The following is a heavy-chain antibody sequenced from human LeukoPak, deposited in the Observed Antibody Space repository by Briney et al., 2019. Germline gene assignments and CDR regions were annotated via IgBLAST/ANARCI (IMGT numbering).Heavy chain of an antibody. CDR2: IDYSGTT. J-gene: IGHJ2*01. Sequence: SETLSLTCTVSGGSSGTYYWNWIRQPPGKGLEWIGHIDYSGTTSYNPSLKSRLSISLDTSQSQLSLRLTSVTTADTAVYYCARAYGDYAAYWYFTLWGRGTLVTVSS. V-gene: IGHV4-59*01. CDR3: ARAYGDYAAYWYFTL. CDR1: GGSSGTYY. D-gene: IGHD4/OR15-4a*01.